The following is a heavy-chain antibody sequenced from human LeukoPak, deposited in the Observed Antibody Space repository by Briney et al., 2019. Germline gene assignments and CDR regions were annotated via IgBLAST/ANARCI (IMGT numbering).Heavy chain of an antibody. CDR2: IYFIGST. D-gene: IGHD3-10*01. CDR3: ASGDGGYRSGREYYFDY. V-gene: IGHV4-39*01. Sequence: SETLSLTCTVSGGSISSSSYYWGWIRQPPGKGLEWIGSIYFIGSTYYNPSLKSRVTISVDTSKNQFSLKLSSVTAADTAVYYCASGDGGYRSGREYYFDYWGRGTLVTVSS. CDR1: GGSISSSSYY. J-gene: IGHJ4*02.